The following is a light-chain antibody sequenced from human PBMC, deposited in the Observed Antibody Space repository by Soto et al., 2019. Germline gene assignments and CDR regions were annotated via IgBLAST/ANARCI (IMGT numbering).Light chain of an antibody. CDR1: QSVSSSY. Sequence: EIVLTQSPGTLSLSPGERATLSCRASQSVSSSYLAWYQQKPGQAPRLLIYGASSRATGIPDRFSGSGSETDFTLTISRLEPEDFAVYYCQQYGSSPRGTFGGGTKVDIK. CDR2: GAS. CDR3: QQYGSSPRGT. J-gene: IGKJ4*01. V-gene: IGKV3-20*01.